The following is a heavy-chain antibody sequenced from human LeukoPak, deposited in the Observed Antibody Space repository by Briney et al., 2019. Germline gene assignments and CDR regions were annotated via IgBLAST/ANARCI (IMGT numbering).Heavy chain of an antibody. CDR1: GFSLSTSGMC. Sequence: SGPTLVNPTQTLTLTCTFSGFSLSTSGMCVSWIRQPPGQALERLARIDWDDDKYYSTSLKTRLTISKDTSKNQVVLTMTNIDPVDTGTYYCARMSETAIGAFDIWGQGTMVTVSS. J-gene: IGHJ3*02. V-gene: IGHV2-70*11. CDR2: IDWDDDK. CDR3: ARMSETAIGAFDI. D-gene: IGHD5-18*01.